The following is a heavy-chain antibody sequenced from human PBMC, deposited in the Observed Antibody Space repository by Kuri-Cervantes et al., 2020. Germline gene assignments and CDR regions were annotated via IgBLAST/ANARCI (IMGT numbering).Heavy chain of an antibody. Sequence: ETLSLTCAASGFTFSSYAMSWVRQAPGKGPEWVSAISGSGGSTYYADSAKGRFTISRDNSKNTLYLQMNSLRAEDTAVHYCAKVTYYDFWSGYYEYYFDYWGQGTLVTVSS. V-gene: IGHV3-23*01. D-gene: IGHD3-3*01. CDR3: AKVTYYDFWSGYYEYYFDY. CDR1: GFTFSSYA. CDR2: ISGSGGST. J-gene: IGHJ4*02.